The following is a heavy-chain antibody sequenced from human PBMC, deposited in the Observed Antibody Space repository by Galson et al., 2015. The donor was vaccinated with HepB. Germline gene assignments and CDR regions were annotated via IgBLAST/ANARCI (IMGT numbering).Heavy chain of an antibody. D-gene: IGHD3-22*01. CDR3: ARDPMIVVAHDAFDI. Sequence: SLRLSCAASGFTFSSYGMHWVRQAPGKGLEWVAVIWYDGSNKYYADSVKGRSTISRDNSKNTLYLQMNSLRAEDTAVYYYARDPMIVVAHDAFDIWGQGTMVTVSS. V-gene: IGHV3-33*08. J-gene: IGHJ3*02. CDR2: IWYDGSNK. CDR1: GFTFSSYG.